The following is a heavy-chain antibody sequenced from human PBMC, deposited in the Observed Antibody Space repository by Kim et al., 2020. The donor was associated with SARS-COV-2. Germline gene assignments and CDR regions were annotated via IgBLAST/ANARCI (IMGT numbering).Heavy chain of an antibody. CDR2: ISAYNGNT. Sequence: ASVKVSCKASGYTFTSYGISWVRQAPGQGLEWMGWISAYNGNTNYAQKLQGRVTMTTDTSTSTAYMELRSLRSDDTAVYYCARDLISATSPNITIFGVDRFYGMDVWGQGTTVTVSS. V-gene: IGHV1-18*04. CDR1: GYTFTSYG. J-gene: IGHJ6*02. D-gene: IGHD3-3*01. CDR3: ARDLISATSPNITIFGVDRFYGMDV.